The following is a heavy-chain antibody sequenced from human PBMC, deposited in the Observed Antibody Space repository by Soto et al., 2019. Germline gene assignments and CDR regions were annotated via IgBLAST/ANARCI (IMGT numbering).Heavy chain of an antibody. CDR1: GFTFSSYA. D-gene: IGHD3-3*01. Sequence: EVQLLESGGGLVQPGGSLRLSCAASGFTFSSYAMSWVRQAPGKGLELVSAISGSGGSTYYADSVKGRFTISRDNSKNTLYLQMNSLRAEDTAVYYCAKASAIFYYYYYMDVWGKGTTVTVSS. V-gene: IGHV3-23*01. J-gene: IGHJ6*03. CDR2: ISGSGGST. CDR3: AKASAIFYYYYYMDV.